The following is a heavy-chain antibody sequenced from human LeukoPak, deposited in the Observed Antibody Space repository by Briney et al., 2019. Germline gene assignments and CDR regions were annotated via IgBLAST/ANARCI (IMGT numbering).Heavy chain of an antibody. CDR3: ARDFVGIAAPEG. V-gene: IGHV3-21*06. Sequence: GGSLRLSCAASGFTFSHYTMNWIRQAPGKGLEWVASISGGSTYIFYSPSVGGRVYPGSRGGRRFTVSRDDAKNTLFLQMNSLSAEDAAVYYCARDFVGIAAPEGWGKGTTVTVSS. J-gene: IGHJ6*04. CDR1: GFTFSHYT. CDR2: ISGGSTYI. D-gene: IGHD6-13*01.